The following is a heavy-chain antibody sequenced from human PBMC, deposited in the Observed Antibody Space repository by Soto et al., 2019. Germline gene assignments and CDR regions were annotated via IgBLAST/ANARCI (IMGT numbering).Heavy chain of an antibody. Sequence: QIQLVQSGPEVKKPGTSVRVSCEASGFTFINSAVHWVRQARGQRLEWIGWIVVGNDNTFYAQKFQERVTFTRDMSTSTAYMELNSLRSDDTAVYYCAADRRCTSANCYPSWGLDVWGQGTTVTVSS. J-gene: IGHJ6*02. CDR3: AADRRCTSANCYPSWGLDV. CDR2: IVVGNDNT. CDR1: GFTFINSA. V-gene: IGHV1-58*01. D-gene: IGHD2-2*01.